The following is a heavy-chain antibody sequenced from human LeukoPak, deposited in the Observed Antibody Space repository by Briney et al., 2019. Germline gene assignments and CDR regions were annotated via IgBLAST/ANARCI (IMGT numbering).Heavy chain of an antibody. D-gene: IGHD3-22*01. CDR2: IKQDGSEK. CDR3: ARILFDSSGYQILDAFDI. V-gene: IGHV3-7*01. CDR1: GFTFSSYW. J-gene: IGHJ3*02. Sequence: GGSLRLSCAASGFTFSSYWMSWVRQAPGKGLEWVAYIKQDGSEKYYVDSLKGRFTISRDNAKSSLYLQMNSLRAEDTAVYFCARILFDSSGYQILDAFDIWGQGTMVTVSS.